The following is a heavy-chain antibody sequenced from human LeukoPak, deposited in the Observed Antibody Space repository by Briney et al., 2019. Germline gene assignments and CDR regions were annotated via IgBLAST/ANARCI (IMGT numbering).Heavy chain of an antibody. V-gene: IGHV3-23*01. Sequence: GGSLRLSCAASGFMFSRYAMIWVRQTPGKGLEWVSAITETGAGTYYADSVKGRFTMSRDNSRNTVYLQMNSLRAEDTAVYYCAKDSKSGWSGYRTDYFDYWGQGTLVTVSS. CDR2: ITETGAGT. CDR3: AKDSKSGWSGYRTDYFDY. J-gene: IGHJ4*02. D-gene: IGHD3-3*01. CDR1: GFMFSRYA.